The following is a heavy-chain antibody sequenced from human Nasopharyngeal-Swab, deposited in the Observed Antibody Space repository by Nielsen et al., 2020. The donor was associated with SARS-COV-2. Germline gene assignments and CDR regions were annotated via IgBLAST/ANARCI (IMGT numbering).Heavy chain of an antibody. Sequence: VRQMPGKGLEWVSVISGNGGTTYYADSVKGRFTISRDNSQNTLFLQMNSLRAEDTAVYYRAKEGGGGNYLYYYYYGMDVWGQGTTVTVSS. V-gene: IGHV3-23*01. CDR2: ISGNGGTT. D-gene: IGHD1-26*01. CDR3: AKEGGGGNYLYYYYYGMDV. J-gene: IGHJ6*02.